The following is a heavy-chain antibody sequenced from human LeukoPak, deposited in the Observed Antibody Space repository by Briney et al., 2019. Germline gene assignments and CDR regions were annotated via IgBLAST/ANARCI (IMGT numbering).Heavy chain of an antibody. D-gene: IGHD2-15*01. V-gene: IGHV4-39*01. J-gene: IGHJ5*02. Sequence: SETLSLTCSVSGGSISSGHYYWAWLRQPPGKGLQWIGSIYYSGTTYNNPSLKSRATISVHTSKNQFSLNLSPVTAADTAFYYCARQPKECTPGVFITGKACWFDPWGQGTLVTVSS. CDR1: GGSISSGHYY. CDR3: ARQPKECTPGVFITGKACWFDP. CDR2: IYYSGTT.